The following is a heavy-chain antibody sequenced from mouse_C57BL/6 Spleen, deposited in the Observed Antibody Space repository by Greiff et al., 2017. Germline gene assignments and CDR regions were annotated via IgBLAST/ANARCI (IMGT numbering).Heavy chain of an antibody. V-gene: IGHV1-69*01. D-gene: IGHD1-1*01. CDR2: IDPSDSYT. Sequence: QVQLQQPGAELVMPGASVKLSCKASGYTFTSYWMHWVKQRPGQGLEWIGEIDPSDSYTNYNQKFKGKSTLTVDKSSSTAYMQLSSLTSEDSAVYYCARPLITTVNGYFDVWGTGTTVTVSS. CDR1: GYTFTSYW. J-gene: IGHJ1*03. CDR3: ARPLITTVNGYFDV.